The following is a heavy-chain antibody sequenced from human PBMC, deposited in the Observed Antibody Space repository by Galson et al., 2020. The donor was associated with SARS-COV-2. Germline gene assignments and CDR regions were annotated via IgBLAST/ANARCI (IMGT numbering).Heavy chain of an antibody. CDR2: LSGNGGVT. CDR3: AKLSHYNIGWLDY. CDR1: GFTFDSYG. D-gene: IGHD6-19*01. V-gene: IGHV3-23*01. J-gene: IGHJ4*02. Sequence: GGSLRLSCAASGFTFDSYGMGWVRQVPGKGPEWVSALSGNGGVTSYIDSVKGRFTISRDNSKHTLYLRMSSLRVEDTAVYYCAKLSHYNIGWLDYWGQGTLVTVSS.